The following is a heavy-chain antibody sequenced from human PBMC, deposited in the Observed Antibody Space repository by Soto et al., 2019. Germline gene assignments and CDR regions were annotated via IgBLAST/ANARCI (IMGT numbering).Heavy chain of an antibody. V-gene: IGHV4-30-2*01. CDR2: IYQNGNT. D-gene: IGHD5-12*01. CDR3: VRRKLADGFAI. CDR1: GDSITSPSSS. J-gene: IGHJ1*01. Sequence: SETLPLTSIVSGDSITSPSSSWTWFRQPPRKSLEWIGYIYQNGNTYYNPSVKGRVTISVDRSKNQFSLSLQSVTAADTAVYFCVRRKLADGFAIWGPCTLVTVS.